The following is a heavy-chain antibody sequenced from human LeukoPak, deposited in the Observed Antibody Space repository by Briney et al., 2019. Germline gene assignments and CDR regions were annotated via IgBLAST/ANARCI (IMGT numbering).Heavy chain of an antibody. V-gene: IGHV3-23*01. CDR2: LSGSGGST. CDR1: GFTFSSYA. Sequence: QPGGSLRLSCAASGFTFSSYAMSWVRQAPGKGLEWVSALSGSGGSTYYADSVKGRFTISRDNSKNTLYLQMNSLRAEDTAVYSCAKDYGDYVTWFAPWGQGTLVTVSS. J-gene: IGHJ5*02. D-gene: IGHD4-17*01. CDR3: AKDYGDYVTWFAP.